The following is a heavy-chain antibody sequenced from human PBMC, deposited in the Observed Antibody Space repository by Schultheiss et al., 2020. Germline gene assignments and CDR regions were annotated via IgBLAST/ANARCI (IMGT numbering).Heavy chain of an antibody. CDR1: GFTFSSYS. J-gene: IGHJ5*02. Sequence: GGSLRLSCAASGFTFSSYSMNWVRQAPGKGLEWVSSISSSSSYIYYADSVKGRFTISRDNAKNSLYLQMNSLRAEDTAVYYCASNLVPAAILRFDPWGQGTLVTVYS. CDR3: ASNLVPAAILRFDP. D-gene: IGHD2-2*01. CDR2: ISSSSSYI. V-gene: IGHV3-21*01.